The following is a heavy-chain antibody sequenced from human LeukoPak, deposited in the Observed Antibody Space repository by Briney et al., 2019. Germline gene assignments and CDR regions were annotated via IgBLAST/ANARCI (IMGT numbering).Heavy chain of an antibody. Sequence: PGGSLRLSCAASGFTFSDYYMSWIRQAPGKGLEWVSYISSSGNTIYYADSVKGRFTISRDNSKNTLYLQMNSLRAEDTAVYYCAKDRRYIVATIFDYWGQGTLVTVSS. D-gene: IGHD5-12*01. CDR1: GFTFSDYY. J-gene: IGHJ4*02. CDR3: AKDRRYIVATIFDY. V-gene: IGHV3-11*01. CDR2: ISSSGNTI.